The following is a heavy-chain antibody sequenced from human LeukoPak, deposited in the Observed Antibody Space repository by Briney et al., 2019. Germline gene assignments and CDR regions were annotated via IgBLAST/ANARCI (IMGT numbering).Heavy chain of an antibody. CDR3: ARSIAVAGTGDWFDP. V-gene: IGHV4-59*08. Sequence: SETLSLTCTVSGGSISSYYWSWIRQPLGKGLEWIGYIYYSGSTNYNPSLKSRVTISVDTSKNQFSLKLSSVTAADTAVYYCARSIAVAGTGDWFDPWGQGTLVTVSS. CDR1: GGSISSYY. CDR2: IYYSGST. J-gene: IGHJ5*02. D-gene: IGHD6-19*01.